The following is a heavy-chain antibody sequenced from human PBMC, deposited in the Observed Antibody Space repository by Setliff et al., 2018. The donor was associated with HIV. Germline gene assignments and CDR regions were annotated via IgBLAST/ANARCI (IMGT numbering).Heavy chain of an antibody. J-gene: IGHJ6*02. CDR1: GLTFSRYW. CDR3: ARKLRPGHGVDV. Sequence: GGSLRLSCAASGLTFSRYWMCWVRQAPGKGLEWVANIGQDGSEKNYVDSVKGRFTISRDNAKNSMDLQMNSLRAEDTAIYYCARKLRPGHGVDVWGQGTTVTVS. D-gene: IGHD3-10*01. V-gene: IGHV3-7*01. CDR2: IGQDGSEK.